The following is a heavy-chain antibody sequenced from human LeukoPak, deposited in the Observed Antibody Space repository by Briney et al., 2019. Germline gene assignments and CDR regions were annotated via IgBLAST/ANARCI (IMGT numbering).Heavy chain of an antibody. CDR3: ARDRTGVSRRGYNWFDP. V-gene: IGHV4-34*01. CDR1: GFIFSSYG. CDR2: INHSGST. D-gene: IGHD1-1*01. Sequence: PGGSLRLSCAASGFIFSSYGMSWIRQPPGKGLEWIGEINHSGSTNYNPSLKSRVTISVDTSKNQFSLKLSSVTAADTAVYYCARDRTGVSRRGYNWFDPWGQGTLVTVSS. J-gene: IGHJ5*02.